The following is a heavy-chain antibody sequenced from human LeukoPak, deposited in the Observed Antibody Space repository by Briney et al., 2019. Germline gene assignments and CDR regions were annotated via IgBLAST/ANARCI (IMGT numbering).Heavy chain of an antibody. CDR3: ARALLTTPPAAFDI. CDR2: IYTSGST. D-gene: IGHD1-26*01. Sequence: SETLSLTCTVSGGSISSYYWSWIWQPAGKGLEWIGRIYTSGSTNYNPSLKSRVTMSVDTSKNQFSLKLSSVTAADTAVYYCARALLTTPPAAFDIWGQGTMVTVSS. CDR1: GGSISSYY. V-gene: IGHV4-4*07. J-gene: IGHJ3*02.